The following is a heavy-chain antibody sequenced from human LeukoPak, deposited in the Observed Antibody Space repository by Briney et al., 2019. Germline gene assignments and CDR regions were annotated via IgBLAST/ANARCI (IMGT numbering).Heavy chain of an antibody. Sequence: PQTLSLTCTVSGGSISSGDYYWTWIRQHPGKGLEWIGYIYNSGTTYYNPSLESRVTISGDTSKNQFSLKLSSVTAADTAVYYCARTAGWSYGFDYWGQGTLGTVSS. V-gene: IGHV4-31*03. D-gene: IGHD3-16*01. J-gene: IGHJ4*02. CDR3: ARTAGWSYGFDY. CDR2: IYNSGTT. CDR1: GGSISSGDYY.